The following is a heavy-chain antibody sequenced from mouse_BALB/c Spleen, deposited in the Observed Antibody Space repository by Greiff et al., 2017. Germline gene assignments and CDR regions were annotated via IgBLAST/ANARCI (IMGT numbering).Heavy chain of an antibody. V-gene: IGHV1-80*01. D-gene: IGHD2-1*01. CDR1: GYAFSSYW. Sequence: QVQLQQSGAELVRPGSSVKISCKASGYAFSSYWMNWVKQRPGQGLEWIGQIYPGDGDTNYNGKFKGKATLTADKSSSTAYMQLSSLTSEDSAVYFCARGYGNWYFDVWGAGTTVTVSS. CDR2: IYPGDGDT. J-gene: IGHJ1*01. CDR3: ARGYGNWYFDV.